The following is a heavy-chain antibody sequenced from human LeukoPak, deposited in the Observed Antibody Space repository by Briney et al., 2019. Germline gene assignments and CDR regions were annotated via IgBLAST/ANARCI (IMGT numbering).Heavy chain of an antibody. Sequence: SVKGRFTISRDNAKNSLYLQMNNLRAEDTAVYYCARRSPNYYFDYWGQGTPVTVSS. J-gene: IGHJ4*02. CDR3: ARRSPNYYFDY. V-gene: IGHV3-21*01.